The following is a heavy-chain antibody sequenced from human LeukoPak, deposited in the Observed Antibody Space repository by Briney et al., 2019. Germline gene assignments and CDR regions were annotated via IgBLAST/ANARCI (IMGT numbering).Heavy chain of an antibody. CDR2: INHSGST. J-gene: IGHJ6*04. CDR1: GGSFSGYY. CDR3: ALRGRYSGYSYYYYGMDV. D-gene: IGHD5-12*01. Sequence: SETLSLTCAVYGGSFSGYYWSWIRQPPGKGLEWIGEINHSGSTNYNPSLKSRVTISVDTSKNQYSLKLSSVTAADTAVCYCALRGRYSGYSYYYYGMDVWGKGTTVTVSS. V-gene: IGHV4-34*01.